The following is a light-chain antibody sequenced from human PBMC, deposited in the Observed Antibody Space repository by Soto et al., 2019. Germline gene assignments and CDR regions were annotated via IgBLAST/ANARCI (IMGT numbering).Light chain of an antibody. Sequence: TLSADAVSLSQGKRATLSCRASQSLSINYLAWYQQKPGQAPRLLIYGASTRATGIPARFSGSGSGTEFTLTISSLQSEDFAVYYCQPYTTWPPIPFGQRTRLAI. J-gene: IGKJ5*01. V-gene: IGKV3-15*01. CDR1: QSLSIN. CDR3: QPYTTWPPIP. CDR2: GAS.